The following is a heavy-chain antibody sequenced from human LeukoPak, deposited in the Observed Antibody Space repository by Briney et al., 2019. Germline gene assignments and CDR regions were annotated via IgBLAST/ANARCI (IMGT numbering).Heavy chain of an antibody. Sequence: SETLSLTCTVSGYSISSGYYWGWIRQPPGKGLEWIGSIYHSGGTYYNPSLESRVTISVDTSKNQFSLKLSSVTAADTAVYYCASHPLWNDGIYNWFDPWGQGTLVTVSS. CDR3: ASHPLWNDGIYNWFDP. J-gene: IGHJ5*02. CDR1: GYSISSGYY. CDR2: IYHSGGT. V-gene: IGHV4-38-2*02. D-gene: IGHD1-1*01.